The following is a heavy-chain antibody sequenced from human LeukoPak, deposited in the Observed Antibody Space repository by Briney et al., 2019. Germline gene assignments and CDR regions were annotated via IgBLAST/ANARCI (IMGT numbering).Heavy chain of an antibody. J-gene: IGHJ2*01. V-gene: IGHV1-69*04. D-gene: IGHD4-23*01. CDR2: VIPILGIA. CDR1: GGTFSSYA. Sequence: SVKVSCKASGGTFSSYAISWVRQAPGQGLDWMGRVIPILGIANYAQKFQGRVTITADKSTSTAFMELSTLRSEDTAVYYCARAEDDYGGKVGTWYFDLWGRGTLVTVSS. CDR3: ARAEDDYGGKVGTWYFDL.